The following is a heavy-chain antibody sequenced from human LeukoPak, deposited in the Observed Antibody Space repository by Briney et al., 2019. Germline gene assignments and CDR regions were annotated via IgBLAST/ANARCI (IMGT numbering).Heavy chain of an antibody. CDR1: GGSISSYY. V-gene: IGHV4-59*01. CDR3: ARVRYCSSTSCPREQEGYFDL. CDR2: IYYSGST. D-gene: IGHD2-2*01. Sequence: KPSETLSLTCTVSGGSISSYYWSWIRQPPGKGLEWIGYIYYSGSTNYNPSLKSRVTISVDTSKNQFSLKLSSVTAADTAVYYCARVRYCSSTSCPREQEGYFDLWGRGTLVTVSS. J-gene: IGHJ2*01.